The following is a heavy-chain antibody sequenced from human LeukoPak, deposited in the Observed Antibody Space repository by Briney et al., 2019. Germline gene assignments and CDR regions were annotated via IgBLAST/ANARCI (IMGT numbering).Heavy chain of an antibody. J-gene: IGHJ4*02. CDR2: INAGNGNT. CDR3: ARDLHGSGSYYIPPFDY. D-gene: IGHD3-10*01. CDR1: GYTFTSYA. V-gene: IGHV1-3*01. Sequence: ASVKVSCKASGYTFTSYAMHWVRQAPGQRLEWMGWINAGNGNTKYSQKFQGRVTITRDTSASTAYMELSSLRSEDTAVYYCARDLHGSGSYYIPPFDYWGQGTLVTVSS.